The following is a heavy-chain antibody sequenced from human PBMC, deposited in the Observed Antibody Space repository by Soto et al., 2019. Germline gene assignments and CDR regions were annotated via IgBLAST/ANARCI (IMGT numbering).Heavy chain of an antibody. Sequence: EVQLLQSGGGLVQPGGSLRLSCPASGFTFSSYAMSWFRQAPGKGREWVSTISGTGGSTYYPDSVKGRFTISRDNSKNTVYLQMNSLRAEDAAVYYCAKEMTSGYYLFDYWGQGTLVTVSS. CDR2: ISGTGGST. V-gene: IGHV3-23*01. J-gene: IGHJ4*02. CDR3: AKEMTSGYYLFDY. CDR1: GFTFSSYA. D-gene: IGHD3-22*01.